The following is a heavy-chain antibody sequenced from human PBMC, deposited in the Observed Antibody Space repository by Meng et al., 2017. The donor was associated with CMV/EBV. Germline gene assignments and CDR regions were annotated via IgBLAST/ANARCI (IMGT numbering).Heavy chain of an antibody. CDR2: IYHSGST. CDR3: ARVGEGYDFWSGYYTGNWFDP. J-gene: IGHJ5*02. Sequence: SETLSLTCTVSGYSISSGYYWGWIRQPPGKGLEWIGSIYHSGSTYYNPSLKSRVTISVDTSKNQFSLKLSSVTAAGTAVYYCARVGEGYDFWSGYYTGNWFDPWGQGTLVTVSS. D-gene: IGHD3-3*01. V-gene: IGHV4-38-2*02. CDR1: GYSISSGYY.